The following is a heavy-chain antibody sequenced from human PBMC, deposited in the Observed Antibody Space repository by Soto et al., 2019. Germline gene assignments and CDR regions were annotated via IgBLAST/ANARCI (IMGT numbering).Heavy chain of an antibody. J-gene: IGHJ6*02. V-gene: IGHV1-8*01. CDR2: MNPNSGNT. CDR3: ARRGYSSSWYYYYYYGMDV. D-gene: IGHD6-13*01. Sequence: QVQLVQSGAEVKKPGASVKVSCKASGYTFTSYEINWVRQATGQGLEWMGWMNPNSGNTGYAQKFQGRVTMTRNTTISTVYMELSSLRSEDTAVYYSARRGYSSSWYYYYYYGMDVWGQGTTVTVSS. CDR1: GYTFTSYE.